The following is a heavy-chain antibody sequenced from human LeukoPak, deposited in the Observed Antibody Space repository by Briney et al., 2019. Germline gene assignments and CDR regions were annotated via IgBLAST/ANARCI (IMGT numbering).Heavy chain of an antibody. D-gene: IGHD7-27*01. CDR3: ARIPYTGSSY. V-gene: IGHV1-2*02. CDR1: GYTFTGYY. J-gene: IGHJ4*02. CDR2: INSNSGDT. Sequence: ASVKVSCKASGYTFTGYYMHWVRQAPGQGLEWMGRINSNSGDTNYAQNFQGRVTMTRDTSVSTAFMELGRLRSDDTAVYYCARIPYTGSSYWGQGTLVTVSS.